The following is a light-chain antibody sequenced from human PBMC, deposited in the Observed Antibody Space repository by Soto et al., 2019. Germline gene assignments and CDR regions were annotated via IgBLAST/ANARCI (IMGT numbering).Light chain of an antibody. V-gene: IGLV1-47*01. Sequence: QSVLTQPTSASGTPGQRVTISCSGSSSNIGSNYVYWYQQLPGTAPKLLIYRNNQRPSGVPDRFSGSKSGTSASLAISGLRSEDEADYYCAAWDDSLSGLCVFGGGTKVTVL. CDR3: AAWDDSLSGLCV. CDR2: RNN. CDR1: SSNIGSNY. J-gene: IGLJ3*02.